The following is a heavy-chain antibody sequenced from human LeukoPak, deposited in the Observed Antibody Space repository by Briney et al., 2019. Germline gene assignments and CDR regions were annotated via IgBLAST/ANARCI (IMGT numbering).Heavy chain of an antibody. V-gene: IGHV3-15*07. CDR3: TTDQIAAADRGDYYYYGMDV. CDR2: IKSKTDGGTT. Sequence: GGSLRLSCAASGFTFSNAWMNWVRQAPGKGLGWVGRIKSKTDGGTTDYAAPVKGRFTISRDDSKNTLYLQMNSLKTEDTAVYYCTTDQIAAADRGDYYYYGMDVWGQGTTVTVSS. J-gene: IGHJ6*02. D-gene: IGHD6-13*01. CDR1: GFTFSNAW.